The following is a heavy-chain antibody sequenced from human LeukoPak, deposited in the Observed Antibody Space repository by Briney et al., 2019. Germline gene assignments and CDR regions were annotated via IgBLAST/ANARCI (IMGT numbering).Heavy chain of an antibody. CDR2: ISSDGSIT. CDR3: AKDTLGGVSGTHYSDY. J-gene: IGHJ4*02. Sequence: GGSLRLSCAASGFTISSYWMHWVRQAPGKGPVWVSRISSDGSITNYADSVKGRFTISRDNAKNTLYLQVNSLTAEDTAVYYCAKDTLGGVSGTHYSDYWGQGSLVTVSS. CDR1: GFTISSYW. V-gene: IGHV3-74*01. D-gene: IGHD1-26*01.